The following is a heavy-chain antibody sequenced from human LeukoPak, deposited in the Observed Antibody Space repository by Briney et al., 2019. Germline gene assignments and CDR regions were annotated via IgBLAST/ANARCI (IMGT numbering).Heavy chain of an antibody. V-gene: IGHV3-30*19. CDR2: ISYDGSNK. CDR1: GFTFNTYA. CDR3: ARGDSRYFDY. J-gene: IGHJ4*02. Sequence: GGSLRLSCAASGFTFNTYAIHWVRQAPGKGLEWVAVISYDGSNKYYADSVKGRFTISRDNSKNTLYLQMNSLRAEDTAVYYCARGDSRYFDYWGQGTLVTVSS. D-gene: IGHD2-21*02.